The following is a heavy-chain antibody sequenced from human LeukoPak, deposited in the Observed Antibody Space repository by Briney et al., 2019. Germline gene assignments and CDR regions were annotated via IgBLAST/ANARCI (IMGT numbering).Heavy chain of an antibody. V-gene: IGHV3-23*01. CDR2: ISGSGGST. CDR3: AKLRGYYPLYYGMDV. Sequence: PGGSLRLSCAASGFTFSSYAMSWVRQAPGKGLEWVSAISGSGGSTYYADSVKGRFTISRDNSKNTLYLQMNSLRAEDTAVYYCAKLRGYYPLYYGMDVWGQGTTVTVSS. J-gene: IGHJ6*02. D-gene: IGHD3-3*01. CDR1: GFTFSSYA.